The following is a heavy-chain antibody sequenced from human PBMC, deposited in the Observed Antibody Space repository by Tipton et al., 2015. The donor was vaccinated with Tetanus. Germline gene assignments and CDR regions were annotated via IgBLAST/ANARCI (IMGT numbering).Heavy chain of an antibody. J-gene: IGHJ4*02. D-gene: IGHD3-10*01. CDR3: ARPNHYYGSGSELSHFDY. Sequence: TLSLTCAVYGGSFSGYYWSWIRQPPGKGLEWIGEINHSGSTNYNPSLKSRVTISVDTSKNQFPLKLSSVTAADTAVYYCARPNHYYGSGSELSHFDYWGQGTLVTVSS. CDR2: INHSGST. V-gene: IGHV4-34*01. CDR1: GGSFSGYY.